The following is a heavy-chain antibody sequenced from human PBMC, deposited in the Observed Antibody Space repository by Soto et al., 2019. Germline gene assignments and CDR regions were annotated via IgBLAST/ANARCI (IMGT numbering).Heavy chain of an antibody. CDR1: GYTFTSYG. CDR3: ASGGGPYYFDY. D-gene: IGHD2-15*01. Sequence: GASVRVSCKASGYTFTSYGISWVRQAPGQGLEWMGGIIPIFGTANYAQKFQGRVTITADESTSTAYMELSSLRSEDTAVYYCASGGGPYYFDYWGQGTLVTVSS. J-gene: IGHJ4*02. V-gene: IGHV1-69*13. CDR2: IIPIFGTA.